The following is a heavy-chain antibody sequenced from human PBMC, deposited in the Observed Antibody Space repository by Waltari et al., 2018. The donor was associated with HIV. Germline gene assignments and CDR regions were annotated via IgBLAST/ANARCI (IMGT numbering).Heavy chain of an antibody. CDR2: IKQDGSEK. V-gene: IGHV3-7*04. D-gene: IGHD3-10*01. CDR3: ARGGFYGSGSKVN. CDR1: GFTFRSYW. J-gene: IGHJ4*02. Sequence: EVQLVESGGGLVQPGGSLRLSCAASGFTFRSYWMSWVRQAPGKGVEWVANIKQDGSEKYYVDSVNGQFTISRDNAENSLYLQMNSLRAEDTAVYYCARGGFYGSGSKVNWGQGTLVTVSS.